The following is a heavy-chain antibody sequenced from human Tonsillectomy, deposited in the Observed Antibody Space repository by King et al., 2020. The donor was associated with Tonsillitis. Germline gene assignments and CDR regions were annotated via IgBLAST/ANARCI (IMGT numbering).Heavy chain of an antibody. D-gene: IGHD1-26*01. CDR3: ARLGTGTFYPYFDY. J-gene: IGHJ4*02. V-gene: IGHV5-51*01. Sequence: VQLVESGAEVKKPGESLKISSKASENTFTSHWIGWVRQMPGKGLEWMAIIYPGDSDTRYSPSFEGQVSISVDRSLSTAYLQWRSLKASYTAMYYCARLGTGTFYPYFDYWGQGTLVTVSS. CDR2: IYPGDSDT. CDR1: ENTFTSHW.